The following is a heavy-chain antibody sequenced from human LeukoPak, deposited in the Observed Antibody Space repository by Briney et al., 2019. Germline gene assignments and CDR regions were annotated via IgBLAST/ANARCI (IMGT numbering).Heavy chain of an antibody. CDR1: GYFFTIYW. CDR3: VRSRGSSGTINWFDP. J-gene: IGHJ5*02. D-gene: IGHD3-10*01. V-gene: IGHV5-51*01. CDR2: IYPEDSDT. Sequence: GESLKISCETSGYFFTIYWIAWVRQKPGTGLEWMGAIYPEDSDTKYHPSFQGQVAISADRSIRTAYLQLNSLKASDTAMYYCVRSRGSSGTINWFDPWGQGTLVTVSS.